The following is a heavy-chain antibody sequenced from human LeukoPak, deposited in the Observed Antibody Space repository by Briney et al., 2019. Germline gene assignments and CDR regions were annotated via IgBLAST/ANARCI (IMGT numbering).Heavy chain of an antibody. CDR3: ASRGSSRIRTHFDY. D-gene: IGHD6-13*01. J-gene: IGHJ4*02. CDR1: GGSFSGYY. CDR2: INHSGST. V-gene: IGHV4-34*01. Sequence: PSETLSLTCAVYGGSFSGYYWSWIRQPRGKGLEWIGEINHSGSTNYNPSLKSRVTISVDTSKNQFSLKLSSVTAADTAVYYCASRGSSRIRTHFDYWGQGTLVTVSS.